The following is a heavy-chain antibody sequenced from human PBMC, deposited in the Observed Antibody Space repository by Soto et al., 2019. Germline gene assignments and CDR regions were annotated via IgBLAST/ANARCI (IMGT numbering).Heavy chain of an antibody. CDR2: FDPEDGET. J-gene: IGHJ5*02. CDR3: ATEYCTNGVCFNWFDP. D-gene: IGHD2-8*01. V-gene: IGHV1-24*01. CDR1: GYTLTELS. Sequence: GASVKVSCQVSGYTLTELSMHWVLQAPGKGLEWMGGFDPEDGETIYAQKFQGRVTMTEDTSTDTAYMELSSLRSEDTAVYYCATEYCTNGVCFNWFDPWGQGTLVTVSS.